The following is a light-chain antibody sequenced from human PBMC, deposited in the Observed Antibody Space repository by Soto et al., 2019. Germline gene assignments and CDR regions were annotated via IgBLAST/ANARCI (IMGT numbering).Light chain of an antibody. J-gene: IGLJ2*01. Sequence: QSALTQPASVSGSPGQSITISCTGNTSDVGTYNYVSWYQQHPDKAPKLIIYDVSNRPSGVSNRFSGSKSGNTASLTISGLQAEDEADYYCSSYTSSSTVVFGGGTKLTVL. CDR1: TSDVGTYNY. V-gene: IGLV2-14*01. CDR2: DVS. CDR3: SSYTSSSTVV.